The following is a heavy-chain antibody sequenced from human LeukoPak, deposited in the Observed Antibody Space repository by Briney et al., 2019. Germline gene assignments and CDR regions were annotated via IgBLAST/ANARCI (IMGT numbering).Heavy chain of an antibody. CDR3: ARHSGGPFPNFDY. D-gene: IGHD3-16*01. J-gene: IGHJ4*02. CDR1: GGSISSYY. CDR2: IYTSGST. Sequence: PSETLSLTCTVSGGSISSYYWSWIRQPPGKGLEWIGYIYTSGSTNYNPSLKSRVTISVDTYKNQFSLKLSSVTAADTAVYYCARHSGGPFPNFDYWGQGTLVTVSS. V-gene: IGHV4-4*09.